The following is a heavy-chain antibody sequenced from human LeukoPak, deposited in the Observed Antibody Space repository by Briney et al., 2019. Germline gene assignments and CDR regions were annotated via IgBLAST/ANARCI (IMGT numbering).Heavy chain of an antibody. V-gene: IGHV4-34*01. CDR1: GGPFSGHY. D-gene: IGHD3-22*01. J-gene: IGHJ4*02. Sequence: RSSETLSLTCAVSGGPFSGHYWNWIRQPPGKGLEWIGEINHGGSTNYNPSLKSRVTISVDTSKNQFSLKLSSVTAADTAVYYCARECYDSSGYYCRGEGDFDYWGQGTLVTVSS. CDR3: ARECYDSSGYYCRGEGDFDY. CDR2: INHGGST.